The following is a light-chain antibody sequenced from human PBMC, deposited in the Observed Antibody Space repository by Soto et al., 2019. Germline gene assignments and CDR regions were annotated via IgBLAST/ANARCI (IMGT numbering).Light chain of an antibody. J-gene: IGLJ1*01. CDR1: RTGVGGYNF. CDR2: EVS. CDR3: CSYVSSKTYV. V-gene: IGLV2-14*01. Sequence: QSVLTQPASVSGSPGQSITISCTGTRTGVGGYNFVSWYQQHPGKAPKLIIYEVSNRPSGVSNRFSGSKSDNTASLTISGLQAEDEADYYCCSYVSSKTYVFGTGTKVTVL.